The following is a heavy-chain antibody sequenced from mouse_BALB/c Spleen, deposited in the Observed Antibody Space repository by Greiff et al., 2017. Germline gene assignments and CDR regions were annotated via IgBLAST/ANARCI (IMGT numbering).Heavy chain of an antibody. J-gene: IGHJ2*01. D-gene: IGHD2-1*01. CDR2: IWSGGST. CDR3: ARNRGPYGNYEGYYFDY. Sequence: VQLQQSGPGLVQPSQSLSITCTVSGFSLTSYGVHWVRQSPGKGLEWLGVIWSGGSTDYNAAFISRLSISKDNSKSQVFFKMNSLQADDTAIYYCARNRGPYGNYEGYYFDYWGQGTTLTVSS. V-gene: IGHV2-4-1*01. CDR1: GFSLTSYG.